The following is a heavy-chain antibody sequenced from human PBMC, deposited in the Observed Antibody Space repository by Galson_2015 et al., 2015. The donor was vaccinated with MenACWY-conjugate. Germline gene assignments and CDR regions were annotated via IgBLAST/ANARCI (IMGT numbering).Heavy chain of an antibody. J-gene: IGHJ6*02. D-gene: IGHD6-25*01. CDR1: GFTVSSNY. V-gene: IGHV3-53*01. Sequence: SLRLSCAASGFTVSSNYMSWVRQAPGKGLEWVSVFYSGGGTYYAGSVMGRFTISRDNSKNTLYLQMNSLRAEDTAVYYCARDSGYGMDVWGQGTTGTVSS. CDR2: FYSGGGT. CDR3: ARDSGYGMDV.